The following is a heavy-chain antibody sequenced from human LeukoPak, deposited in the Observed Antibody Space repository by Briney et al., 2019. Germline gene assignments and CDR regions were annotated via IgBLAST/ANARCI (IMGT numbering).Heavy chain of an antibody. J-gene: IGHJ4*02. CDR1: DGLFRDYY. V-gene: IGHV4-34*01. CDR3: ARGQRAGNLAARAFDN. D-gene: IGHD3-10*01. CDR2: INHSGST. Sequence: SETLSLTCAVYDGLFRDYYWSWIRQPPGKGLEWIAEINHSGSTNYNPTLKSRVTSSVDWSKNQFSLKVSSVTAADTAVYYCARGQRAGNLAARAFDNWGPGTPVTVS.